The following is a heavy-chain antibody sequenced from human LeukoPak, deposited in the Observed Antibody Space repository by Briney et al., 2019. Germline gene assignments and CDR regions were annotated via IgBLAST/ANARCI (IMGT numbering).Heavy chain of an antibody. J-gene: IGHJ3*02. D-gene: IGHD3-3*01. CDR1: GGSISSYY. Sequence: SETLSLTCTVSGGSISSYYWGWIRQPPGKGLGWIGSIYYTGSTYYTPSLKSGVTISIDTSKNLFSLNLSSVTAADTAVYYCARHRLEGDTFDIWGQGTMVTVSS. CDR3: ARHRLEGDTFDI. V-gene: IGHV4-39*01. CDR2: IYYTGST.